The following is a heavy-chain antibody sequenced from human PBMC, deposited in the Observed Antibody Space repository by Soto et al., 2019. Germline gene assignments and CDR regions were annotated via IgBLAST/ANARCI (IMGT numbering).Heavy chain of an antibody. CDR3: ASRGGSSGWFDY. V-gene: IGHV4-39*01. Sequence: SETLSLTCTVSGGSISSSSYYWGWIRQPPGKGLEWIGSIYYSGSTYYNPSLKIRVTISVDTSKNQFSLKLSSVTAADTAVYYCASRGGSSGWFDYWGQGTLVTVSS. CDR2: IYYSGST. D-gene: IGHD6-19*01. CDR1: GGSISSSSYY. J-gene: IGHJ4*02.